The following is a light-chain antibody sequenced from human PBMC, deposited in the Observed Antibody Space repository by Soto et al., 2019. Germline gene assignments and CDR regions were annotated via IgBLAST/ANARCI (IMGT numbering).Light chain of an antibody. J-gene: IGKJ3*01. CDR2: AAS. V-gene: IGKV1-27*01. Sequence: DFQMTQSPPSLSASVGARVTITCRASQGFSNYLAWYQQKPGKVPKLLISAASTLQSGVPSRFSVSGSGTDFTLTISSLQPEDVATYYGQKYDIAPFTFGPGTKVYIK. CDR1: QGFSNY. CDR3: QKYDIAPFT.